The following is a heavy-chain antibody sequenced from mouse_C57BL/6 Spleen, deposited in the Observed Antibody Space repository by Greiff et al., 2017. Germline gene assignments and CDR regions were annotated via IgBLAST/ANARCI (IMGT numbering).Heavy chain of an antibody. J-gene: IGHJ3*01. CDR1: GFTFSSYA. Sequence: EVKLMESGGGLVKPGGSLKLSCAASGFTFSSYAMSWVRQTPEKRLEWVATISDGGSYTYYPDNVKGRFTISRDNAKNNLYLQMSQLKSEDTAMYYCARYDYDWFAYWGQVTLVTVSA. D-gene: IGHD2-4*01. CDR3: ARYDYDWFAY. V-gene: IGHV5-4*03. CDR2: ISDGGSYT.